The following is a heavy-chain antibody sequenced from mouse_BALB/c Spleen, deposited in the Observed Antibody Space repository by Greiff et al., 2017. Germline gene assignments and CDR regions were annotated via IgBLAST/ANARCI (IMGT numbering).Heavy chain of an antibody. CDR2: IRNKANGYTT. D-gene: IGHD2-5*01. CDR1: GFTFTDYY. CDR3: TREGRSNLLYYAMDY. Sequence: EVKVVESGGGLVQPGGSLRLSCATSGFTFTDYYMSWVRQPPGKALEWLGFIRNKANGYTTEYSATVKGRFTISRDNSQSILYLQMNTLRAEDSATYYCTREGRSNLLYYAMDYWGQGTSVTVSS. J-gene: IGHJ4*01. V-gene: IGHV7-3*02.